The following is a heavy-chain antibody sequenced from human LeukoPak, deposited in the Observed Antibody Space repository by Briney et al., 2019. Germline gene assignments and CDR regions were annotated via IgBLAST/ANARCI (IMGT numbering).Heavy chain of an antibody. V-gene: IGHV3-23*01. CDR1: GFTISSYA. CDR3: AKDSEYSSSSGY. J-gene: IGHJ4*02. D-gene: IGHD6-6*01. CDR2: ISGSGGST. Sequence: GGSLRLSCAASGFTISSYAMIWVRQAPGKGLEWVSAISGSGGSTYYADSVKGRFTISRDNSKNTLYLQMNSLRAEDTTVYYCAKDSEYSSSSGYWGQGTLVTVSS.